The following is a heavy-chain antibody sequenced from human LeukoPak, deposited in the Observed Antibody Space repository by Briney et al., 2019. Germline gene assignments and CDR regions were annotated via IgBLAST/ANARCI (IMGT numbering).Heavy chain of an antibody. D-gene: IGHD2-15*01. J-gene: IGHJ4*02. CDR3: AKGGYCSGGSCYAVGPTDLYFDY. Sequence: GGSLRLSCAASGFTFSSYGMSWVRQAPGKGLEWVSAISGSGVSTYYADSVKGRFTISRDNSKNTLYLQMNSLRAEDTAVYYCAKGGYCSGGSCYAVGPTDLYFDYWGQGTLVTVSS. CDR2: ISGSGVST. V-gene: IGHV3-23*01. CDR1: GFTFSSYG.